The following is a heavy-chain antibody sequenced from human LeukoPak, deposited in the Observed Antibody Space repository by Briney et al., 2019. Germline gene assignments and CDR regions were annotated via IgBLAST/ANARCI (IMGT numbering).Heavy chain of an antibody. Sequence: ASVKVSCKASGYTFTGYYMHWVRQAPGQGLEWMGWINPNSGGTDYAQKFQGRVTMTRDTSISTAYMELSRLRSDDTAVYYCARGRPTRGRLLLAARGVQYYFDYWGQGTLVTVSS. V-gene: IGHV1-2*02. CDR2: INPNSGGT. CDR3: ARGRPTRGRLLLAARGVQYYFDY. D-gene: IGHD6-6*01. J-gene: IGHJ4*02. CDR1: GYTFTGYY.